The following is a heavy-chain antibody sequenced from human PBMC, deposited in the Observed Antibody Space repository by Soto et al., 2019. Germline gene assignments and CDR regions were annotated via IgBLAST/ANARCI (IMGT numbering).Heavy chain of an antibody. CDR2: ISGYNGNT. Sequence: ASVKVSCEASGYTFTSYGISWVRQAPGQGLEWMGWISGYNGNTHYEEKVQDRIKMTTDTSTSTTYLELRSLRSDDTAVYFCARDPGFGFGYSYAFAMDVWGQGTTVTVSS. J-gene: IGHJ6*02. V-gene: IGHV1-18*01. CDR3: ARDPGFGFGYSYAFAMDV. CDR1: GYTFTSYG. D-gene: IGHD5-18*01.